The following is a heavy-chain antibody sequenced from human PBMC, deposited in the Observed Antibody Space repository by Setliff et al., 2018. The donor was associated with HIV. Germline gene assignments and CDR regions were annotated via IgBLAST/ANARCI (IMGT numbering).Heavy chain of an antibody. CDR3: VKGQGFCSMTSCALDWFGP. CDR2: ILGGENDPT. CDR1: GFTFYNYA. Sequence: GGSLRLSCAASGFTFYNYAMYWVRQAPGKGLEWVSGILGGENDPTYYENSVMGRFIISRDNSKNTLYLHMNSLRVEDSAIYYCVKGQGFCSMTSCALDWFGPWGQGTLVTVSS. D-gene: IGHD2-2*01. J-gene: IGHJ5*02. V-gene: IGHV3-23*01.